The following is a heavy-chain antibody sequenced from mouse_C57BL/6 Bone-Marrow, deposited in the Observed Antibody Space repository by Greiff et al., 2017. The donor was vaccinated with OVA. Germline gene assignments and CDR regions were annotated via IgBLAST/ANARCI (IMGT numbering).Heavy chain of an antibody. D-gene: IGHD4-1*02. V-gene: IGHV14-4*01. Sequence: EVKLVESGAELVRPGASVKLSCTASGFNIKDDYMHWVKQRPEQGLEWIGWIDPENGDTEYASKFQGKATITADTSSNTAYLQLSSLTSEDTAVYYCTPQLGRGVYYAMDYWGQGTSVTVSS. CDR2: IDPENGDT. CDR3: TPQLGRGVYYAMDY. J-gene: IGHJ4*01. CDR1: GFNIKDDY.